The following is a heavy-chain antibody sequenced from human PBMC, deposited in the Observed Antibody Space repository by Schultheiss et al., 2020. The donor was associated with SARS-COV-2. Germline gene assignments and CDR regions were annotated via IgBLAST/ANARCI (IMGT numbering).Heavy chain of an antibody. CDR2: INTEGSST. Sequence: GGSLRLSCAASGFTFSSHWMHWVRHAPGKGLVWVSRINTEGSSTSYADSVKGRFTISRDNSKNTLYLHMNSLRPEDTAVYYCAKDLERSGYYYPLDYWGQGTLVTVSS. V-gene: IGHV3-74*01. J-gene: IGHJ4*02. CDR3: AKDLERSGYYYPLDY. D-gene: IGHD3-22*01. CDR1: GFTFSSHW.